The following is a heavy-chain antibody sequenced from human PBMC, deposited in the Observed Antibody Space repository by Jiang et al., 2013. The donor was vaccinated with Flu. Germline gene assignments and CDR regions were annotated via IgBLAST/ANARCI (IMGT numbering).Heavy chain of an antibody. V-gene: IGHV1-69*01. CDR3: AYPNDYTLQHYGMDV. Sequence: EVKKPGSSVKVSCKASGGTFSSYAISWVRQAPGQGLEWMGGIIPIFGTANYAQKFQGRVTITADESTSTAYMELSSLRSEDTAVYYCAYPNDYTLQHYGMDVWGQGTTVTVSS. D-gene: IGHD4-11*01. CDR2: IIPIFGTA. J-gene: IGHJ6*02. CDR1: GGTFSSYA.